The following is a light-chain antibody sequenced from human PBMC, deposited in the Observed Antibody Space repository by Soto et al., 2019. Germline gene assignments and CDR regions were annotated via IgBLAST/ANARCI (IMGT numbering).Light chain of an antibody. Sequence: LSQPASLAGAPGQSITISCAGKSSDVGGYNYVSWYQQHPGKAPKLMIYDVSNRPSGVSNRFSGSKSGNTASLTISGLQAEDEADYYCSSYTSSRYVFGTGTKVTVL. CDR1: SSDVGGYNY. J-gene: IGLJ1*01. V-gene: IGLV2-14*01. CDR3: SSYTSSRYV. CDR2: DVS.